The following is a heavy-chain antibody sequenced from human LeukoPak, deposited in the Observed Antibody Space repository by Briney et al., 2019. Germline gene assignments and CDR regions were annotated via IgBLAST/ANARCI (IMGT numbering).Heavy chain of an antibody. Sequence: PSETLSLTCIVSGYSITSGYYWGWVRQPPGKGLEWIGTVYHSGSTYYNPSLRSRVTISVETSKNQFSLKVRSMTAADTAVYYCARDPMEDWGQGTLVTVSS. J-gene: IGHJ4*02. D-gene: IGHD3-3*01. V-gene: IGHV4-38-2*02. CDR3: ARDPMED. CDR2: VYHSGST. CDR1: GYSITSGYY.